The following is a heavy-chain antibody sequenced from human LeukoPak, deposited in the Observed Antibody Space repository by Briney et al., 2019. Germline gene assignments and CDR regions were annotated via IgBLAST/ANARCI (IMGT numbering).Heavy chain of an antibody. D-gene: IGHD3-16*02. CDR1: GFTFSTYW. J-gene: IGHJ4*02. V-gene: IGHV3-48*04. Sequence: GGSLRLSCAASGFTFSTYWMNWVRQAPGKGLEWVSYISSGGSTIYYADSVKGRFTISRDNAKNSLYLQMNSLRAEDTAVYYCARDGSAFGRIIASYFDYWSQGTLVTVSS. CDR2: ISSGGSTI. CDR3: ARDGSAFGRIIASYFDY.